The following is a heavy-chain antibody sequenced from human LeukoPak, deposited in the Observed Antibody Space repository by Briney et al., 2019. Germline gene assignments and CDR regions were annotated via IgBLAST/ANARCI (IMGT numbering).Heavy chain of an antibody. CDR3: ARVHYDSSGYYYGTYYFDY. CDR1: GFTFSSYS. Sequence: GGSLRLSCAASGFTFSSYSMNWVRQAPGKGLEWVSSISSSSSYIYYADSEKGRFTISRDNAKNSLYLQMNSLRAEDTAVYYCARVHYDSSGYYYGTYYFDYWGQGTLVTVSS. D-gene: IGHD3-22*01. CDR2: ISSSSSYI. V-gene: IGHV3-21*01. J-gene: IGHJ4*02.